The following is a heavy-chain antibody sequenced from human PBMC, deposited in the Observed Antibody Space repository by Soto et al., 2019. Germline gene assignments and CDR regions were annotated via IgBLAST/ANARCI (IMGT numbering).Heavy chain of an antibody. D-gene: IGHD1-1*01. Sequence: PSATLSLTCTVPGASIGSYYWSWIREPPGKGLEWIGYIYYSGSTNYNPSLKSRVTISVDTSKNQFSLKLSSVTAADTAVYYCARRYGYSFDYWGHGTLVTVSS. CDR3: ARRYGYSFDY. V-gene: IGHV4-59*08. J-gene: IGHJ4*01. CDR1: GASIGSYY. CDR2: IYYSGST.